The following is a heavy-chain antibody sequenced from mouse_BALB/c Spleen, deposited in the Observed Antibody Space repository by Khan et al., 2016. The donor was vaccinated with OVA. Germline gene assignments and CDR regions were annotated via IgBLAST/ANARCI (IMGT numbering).Heavy chain of an antibody. V-gene: IGHV9-3*02. J-gene: IGHJ3*01. CDR2: INTNTGEP. CDR1: GYTFTNYG. CDR3: ARGNYYGSNSWFAY. D-gene: IGHD1-1*01. Sequence: QIQLVQSGPELKKPGETVKISCTASGYTFTNYGMNWVKQAPGKGLKWMGWINTNTGEPTYAEEFKGRFAFSLETSASTAYLQINNLKNDDTATSFCARGNYYGSNSWFAYWGQGTQVTVSA.